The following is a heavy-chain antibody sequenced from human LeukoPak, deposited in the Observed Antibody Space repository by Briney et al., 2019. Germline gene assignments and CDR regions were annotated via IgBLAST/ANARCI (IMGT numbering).Heavy chain of an antibody. Sequence: SETLSLTCTVSGGSISSYYWSWIRQPPGKGLEWIGYIYYSGSTNYNPSLKSRVTISVDTSKNQFSLKLSSVTAADTAVYYCARDRVGATHFYYFDYWGQGTLVTVSS. CDR1: GGSISSYY. V-gene: IGHV4-59*12. CDR3: ARDRVGATHFYYFDY. J-gene: IGHJ4*02. D-gene: IGHD1-26*01. CDR2: IYYSGST.